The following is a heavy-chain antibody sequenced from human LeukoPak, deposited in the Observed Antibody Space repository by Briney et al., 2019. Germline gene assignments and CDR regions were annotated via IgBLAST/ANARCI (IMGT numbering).Heavy chain of an antibody. CDR2: ISYDGSNK. J-gene: IGHJ6*02. D-gene: IGHD2-2*01. Sequence: GGSLRLSCAASGFTFSSYGMHWVRQAPGKGLEWVAVISYDGSNKYYADSVKGRSTISRDNSKNTLYLQMNSLRAEDTAVYYCAKETYCSSTSCYSGYYYYGMDVWGQGTTVTVSS. V-gene: IGHV3-30*18. CDR1: GFTFSSYG. CDR3: AKETYCSSTSCYSGYYYYGMDV.